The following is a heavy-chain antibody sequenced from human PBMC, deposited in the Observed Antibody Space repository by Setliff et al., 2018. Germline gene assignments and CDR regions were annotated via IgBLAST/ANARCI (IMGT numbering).Heavy chain of an antibody. CDR3: ARTMVQTKLRAFDI. J-gene: IGHJ3*02. V-gene: IGHV4-61*02. Sequence: SETLSLTCTVSGASVTSFDYYWSWIRQPAGKGLEWIGRISTSESSNYNPSLNSRVTISLDTSKNQFSLKLSSVTAADAAVYYCARTMVQTKLRAFDIWGQGTMVTVSS. D-gene: IGHD3-10*01. CDR1: GASVTSFDYY. CDR2: ISTSESS.